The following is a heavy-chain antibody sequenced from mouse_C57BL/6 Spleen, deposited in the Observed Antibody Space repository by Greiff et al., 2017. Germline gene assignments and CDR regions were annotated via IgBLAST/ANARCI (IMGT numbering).Heavy chain of an antibody. D-gene: IGHD1-1*01. CDR1: GYTFTNYW. V-gene: IGHV1-63*01. CDR2: IYPGGGYT. CDR3: ARKAYGSSYSYWYFDV. Sequence: VQLQQSGAELVRPGTSVTMSCKASGYTFTNYWIGWAKQRPGHGLEWIGDIYPGGGYTNYNEKFKGKATLTADKSSSTAYMQFSSLTSEDSAIYSCARKAYGSSYSYWYFDVWGTGTTVTVSS. J-gene: IGHJ1*03.